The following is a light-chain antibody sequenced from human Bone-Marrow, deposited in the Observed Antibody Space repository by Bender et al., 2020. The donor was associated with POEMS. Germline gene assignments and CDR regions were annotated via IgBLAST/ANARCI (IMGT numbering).Light chain of an antibody. J-gene: IGLJ2*01. CDR3: SSYTSTYTVV. Sequence: QSALTQPTSVSGSPGQSISISCTGTSSDIGAFNFVSWYQQHPGKAPKVIIYDVSNRPSGFSTRFSGSMSGNTASLTISGLQAEDEADYYCSSYTSTYTVVFGGGTNLAVL. CDR1: SSDIGAFNF. V-gene: IGLV2-14*03. CDR2: DVS.